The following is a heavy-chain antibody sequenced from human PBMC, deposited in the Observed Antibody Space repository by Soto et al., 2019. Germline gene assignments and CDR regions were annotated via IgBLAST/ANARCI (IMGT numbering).Heavy chain of an antibody. V-gene: IGHV4-30-4*01. D-gene: IGHD3-3*01. CDR2: IYYSGST. CDR3: ARGRAYDFWSGYFPAMNYYYYYGMDV. Sequence: SETLSLTCTVSGGSISSGDYYWSWIRQPPGKGLEWIGYIYYSGSTYYNPSLKSRVTISVDTSKNQFSLKLSSVTAADTAVYYRARGRAYDFWSGYFPAMNYYYYYGMDVWGQGTTVTVSS. CDR1: GGSISSGDYY. J-gene: IGHJ6*02.